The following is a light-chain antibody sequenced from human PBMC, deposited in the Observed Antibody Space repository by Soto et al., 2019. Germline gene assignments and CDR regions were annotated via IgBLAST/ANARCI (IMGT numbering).Light chain of an antibody. CDR1: QPVSSN. CDR3: QQYNKWQYT. V-gene: IGKV3-15*01. J-gene: IGKJ2*01. CDR2: GAS. Sequence: EIVMTQSPATLSVSPGERATLSCRASQPVSSNFAWYRQTPGQAPTLVIYGASTRASGIPARFSGSGSGTEFTLTISSLQSEDFAVYYCQQYNKWQYTCGLGTKLEVK.